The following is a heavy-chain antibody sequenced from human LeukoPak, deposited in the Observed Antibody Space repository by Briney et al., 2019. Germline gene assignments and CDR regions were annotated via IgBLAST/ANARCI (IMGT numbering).Heavy chain of an antibody. CDR1: GFTFSSYA. J-gene: IGHJ4*02. D-gene: IGHD6-19*01. CDR2: ISYDGSNK. CDR3: ARGRWLRRDY. V-gene: IGHV3-30*04. Sequence: GRSLRLSCAAPGFTFSSYATHWVRQAPGQGLEWGAVISYDGSNKYYADSVKGRFTISRDNSKNTLYLQMSSLRAEDTAVYYCARGRWLRRDYWGQGTLVTVSS.